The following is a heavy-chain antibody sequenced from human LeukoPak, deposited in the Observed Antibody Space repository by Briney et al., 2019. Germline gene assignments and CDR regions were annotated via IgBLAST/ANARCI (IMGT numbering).Heavy chain of an antibody. D-gene: IGHD3-3*01. CDR3: AREATWGEWYFDH. V-gene: IGHV3-30*03. CDR2: IADDGGVK. Sequence: GRSLRLSCVASGITFSRHGMDWVRQAPGKGLEWVAVIADDGGVKQYADSVKGRFTVSRDNSTSTLYLQMNGLSVEDTAIYYCAREATWGEWYFDHWGQGTLVTVSS. J-gene: IGHJ4*02. CDR1: GITFSRHG.